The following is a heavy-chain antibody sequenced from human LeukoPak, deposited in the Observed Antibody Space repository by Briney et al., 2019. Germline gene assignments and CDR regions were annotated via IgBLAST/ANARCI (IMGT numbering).Heavy chain of an antibody. Sequence: GGSLRLSCAASGFSFSDYYMSWIRQAPGKGLEWVSAISGGGGTTYYADSVKGRFTISRDNSKNTLFLQMNSLRAEDTAVYYCAKDREGLSSGYDLEYFDYWGQGTLVTVSS. J-gene: IGHJ4*02. D-gene: IGHD5-12*01. CDR2: ISGGGGTT. CDR3: AKDREGLSSGYDLEYFDY. CDR1: GFSFSDYY. V-gene: IGHV3-23*01.